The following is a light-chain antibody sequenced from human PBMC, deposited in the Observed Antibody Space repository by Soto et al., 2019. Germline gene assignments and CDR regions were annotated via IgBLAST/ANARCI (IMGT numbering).Light chain of an antibody. CDR1: SSDVGGYKY. V-gene: IGLV2-14*01. Sequence: QSALTQPASVSGSPGQSITISCTGTSSDVGGYKYVSWYQHHPGTAPKLIIYGVSDRPSGISNRFSGSKSGNTASLTISGLQPEDEADYYCSSHTTSSTWVFGGGTKVTVL. CDR2: GVS. CDR3: SSHTTSSTWV. J-gene: IGLJ3*02.